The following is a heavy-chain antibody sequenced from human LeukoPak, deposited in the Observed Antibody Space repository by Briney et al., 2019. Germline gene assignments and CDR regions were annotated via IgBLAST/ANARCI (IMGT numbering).Heavy chain of an antibody. J-gene: IGHJ3*02. CDR3: ARDYYDSSGFDAFDI. CDR1: GFTFSDYN. D-gene: IGHD3-22*01. Sequence: GGSLRLSCAASGFTFSDYNMRWIRQAPGKGLEWVSSISRSGSTKYYADSVKGRFTISRDNSKNTLYLQMNSLRAEDTAVYYCARDYYDSSGFDAFDIWGQGTMVTVSS. CDR2: ISRSGSTK. V-gene: IGHV3-11*01.